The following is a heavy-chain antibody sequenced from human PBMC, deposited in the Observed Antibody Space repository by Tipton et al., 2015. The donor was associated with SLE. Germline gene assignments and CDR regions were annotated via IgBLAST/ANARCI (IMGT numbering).Heavy chain of an antibody. CDR2: IRYDGSNK. V-gene: IGHV3-30*02. J-gene: IGHJ4*02. CDR1: GFTFSSYG. Sequence: GSLRLSCAASGFTFSSYGMHWVRQAPGKGLEWVAFIRYDGSNKYYADSVKGRFTISRDNSKNTLYLQMNSLRAEDTAVYYCAKDPASIPYYDSSGYDYWGQGTLVTVSS. D-gene: IGHD3-22*01. CDR3: AKDPASIPYYDSSGYDY.